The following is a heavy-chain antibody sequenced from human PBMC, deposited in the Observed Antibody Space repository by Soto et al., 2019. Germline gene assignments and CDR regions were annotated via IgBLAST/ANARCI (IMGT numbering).Heavy chain of an antibody. J-gene: IGHJ5*02. CDR3: ASGGSSNWFDP. D-gene: IGHD1-26*01. CDR1: SGSISSADYY. CDR2: IYYTGSA. V-gene: IGHV4-30-4*01. Sequence: VQLQESGPGLVKPSQTLSLTCTVSSGSISSADYYWSWIRQPPGKGLEWIGYIYYTGSAYYNPSLKXRLTXSXDTSKNQFSLKVTSVTAADTAVYYCASGGSSNWFDPWGQGTLVTVSS.